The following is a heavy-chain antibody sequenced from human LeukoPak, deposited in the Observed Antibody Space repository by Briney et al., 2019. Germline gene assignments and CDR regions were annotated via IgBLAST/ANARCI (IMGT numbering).Heavy chain of an antibody. CDR3: ARVQSGRDDWFDP. V-gene: IGHV1-46*01. Sequence: ASVKVSCKASGYTFTSYYMHWVRQAPGQGLEWMGIINPSGGSTSYAQKYQGRVTMTRDTSTSTVYMELSSLRSEDTAVYYCARVQSGRDDWFDPWGQGTLVTVSS. D-gene: IGHD2-21*02. J-gene: IGHJ5*02. CDR2: INPSGGST. CDR1: GYTFTSYY.